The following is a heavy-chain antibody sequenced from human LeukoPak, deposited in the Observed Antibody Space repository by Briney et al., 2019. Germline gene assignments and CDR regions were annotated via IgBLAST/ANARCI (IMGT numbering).Heavy chain of an antibody. J-gene: IGHJ3*02. CDR1: GGSISSSY. CDR3: ARHRMYYYDSSGRGVADAFDI. V-gene: IGHV4-59*08. D-gene: IGHD3-22*01. CDR2: IYYSGST. Sequence: PSETLSLTCTVSGGSISSSYWSWIRQSPGKGLERIGYIYYSGSTNYNPSLKSRVTISVDTSKNQFSLKLSSVTAADTAVYYCARHRMYYYDSSGRGVADAFDIWGQGTMVTVSS.